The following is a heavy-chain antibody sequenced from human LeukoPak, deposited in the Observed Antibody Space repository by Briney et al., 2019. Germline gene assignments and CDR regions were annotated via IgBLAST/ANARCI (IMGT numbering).Heavy chain of an antibody. CDR1: GFTFNNYA. CDR2: INHNGNVN. Sequence: GGSLRLSWAASGFTFNNYALSWVRQAPGKGLEWVASINHNGNVNYYVDSVKGRFTISRDNAKNSLYLQMSNLRAEDTAVYFCARGGGLDVWGQGATVTVSS. D-gene: IGHD3-16*01. J-gene: IGHJ6*02. V-gene: IGHV3-7*03. CDR3: ARGGGLDV.